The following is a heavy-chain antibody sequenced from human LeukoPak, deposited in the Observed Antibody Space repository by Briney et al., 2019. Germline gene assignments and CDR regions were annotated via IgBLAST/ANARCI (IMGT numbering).Heavy chain of an antibody. V-gene: IGHV4-59*01. Sequence: SETLSLTCTVSGGSISSYYWSWIRQPPGKGLEWIGYIYYSGSTNYNPSLKSRVTISVDTSKNQFSLKLSSVTAADTAVYYCARAGSANYDILTGYYLWGQGTLVTVSS. D-gene: IGHD3-9*01. J-gene: IGHJ4*02. CDR2: IYYSGST. CDR3: ARAGSANYDILTGYYL. CDR1: GGSISSYY.